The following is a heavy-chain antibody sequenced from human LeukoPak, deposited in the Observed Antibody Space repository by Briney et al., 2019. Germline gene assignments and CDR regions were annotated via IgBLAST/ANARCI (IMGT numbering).Heavy chain of an antibody. V-gene: IGHV4-34*01. CDR1: GGSFSGYY. CDR2: IYHSGST. D-gene: IGHD2-15*01. CDR3: ARAGVAEGFDY. J-gene: IGHJ4*02. Sequence: SETLSLTCAVYGGSFSGYYWSWIRQPPGKGLEWIGYIYHSGSTYYNPSLKSRVTISVDRSKNQFSLKLSSVIAADTAVYYCARAGVAEGFDYWGQGTLVTVSS.